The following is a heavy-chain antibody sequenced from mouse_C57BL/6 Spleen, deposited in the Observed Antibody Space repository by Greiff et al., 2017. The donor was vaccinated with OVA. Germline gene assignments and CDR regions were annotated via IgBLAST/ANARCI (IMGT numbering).Heavy chain of an antibody. CDR3: ARGYYGISLDWYFDV. J-gene: IGHJ1*03. Sequence: QVQLKQSGAELVKPGASVKLSCKASGYTFTSYWMHWVKQRPGRGLEWIGRIDPNSGGTKYNEKFKSKATLTVDKPSSTAYMQLSSLTSEDSAVYDCARGYYGISLDWYFDVWGTGTTVTVSS. V-gene: IGHV1-72*01. CDR1: GYTFTSYW. D-gene: IGHD1-1*01. CDR2: IDPNSGGT.